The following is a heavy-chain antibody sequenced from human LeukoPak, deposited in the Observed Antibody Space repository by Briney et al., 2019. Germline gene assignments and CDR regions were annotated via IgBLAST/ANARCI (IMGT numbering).Heavy chain of an antibody. D-gene: IGHD1-7*01. V-gene: IGHV4-31*03. J-gene: IGHJ4*02. CDR2: IYYSGST. Sequence: PSQTLSLTCTVSGGSISSAGNYWSWVRQHPGTGLEWIGYIYYSGSTYYNPSLKSRGTISLDTSRNQFSLRLTSVTAADTAVYYCARDSGFNWNYVFDYWGPGTLVTVSS. CDR3: ARDSGFNWNYVFDY. CDR1: GGSISSAGNY.